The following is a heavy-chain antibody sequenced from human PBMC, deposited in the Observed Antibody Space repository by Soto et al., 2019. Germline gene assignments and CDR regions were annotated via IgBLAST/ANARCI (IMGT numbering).Heavy chain of an antibody. Sequence: GGSLRLSCAASGFTFSSYGMHWVRQAPGKGLEWVAVIWYDGSNKYYADSVKGRFTISRDNSKNTLYLQMNSLRAEDTAVYYCARDREDIVVVPAAMGYYYGMDVWGQGTTVTVSS. CDR3: ARDREDIVVVPAAMGYYYGMDV. CDR2: IWYDGSNK. CDR1: GFTFSSYG. D-gene: IGHD2-2*01. J-gene: IGHJ6*02. V-gene: IGHV3-33*01.